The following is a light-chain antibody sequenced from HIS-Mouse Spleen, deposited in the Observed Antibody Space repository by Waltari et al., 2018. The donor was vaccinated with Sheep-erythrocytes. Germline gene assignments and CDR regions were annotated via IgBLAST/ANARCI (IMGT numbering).Light chain of an antibody. CDR1: QCIGSW. V-gene: IGKV1-5*03. CDR2: KAS. J-gene: IGKJ1*01. Sequence: DIQMTQSPSTLSASVGDRVTITRRASQCIGSWLAWHQQKPGKAPKLLIYKASSLESGVPSRFSGSGSGTEFTLTISSLQPDDFATYYCQQYNSYSWTFGQGTKVEIK. CDR3: QQYNSYSWT.